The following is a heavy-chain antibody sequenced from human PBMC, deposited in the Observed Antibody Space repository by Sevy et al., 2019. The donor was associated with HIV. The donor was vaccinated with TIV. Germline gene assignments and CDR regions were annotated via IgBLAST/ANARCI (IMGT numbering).Heavy chain of an antibody. CDR3: ARDIKSDSGSYWPYYYYYYGMDV. CDR1: GYTFTSYG. Sequence: ASVKVSCKASGYTFTSYGISWVRQAPGQGLEWMGWISAYNGNTNYAQKLQGRVTMTTDTSTSTAYMELRSLRSDDTAGYYCARDIKSDSGSYWPYYYYYYGMDVWGQGTTVTVSS. V-gene: IGHV1-18*01. D-gene: IGHD1-26*01. J-gene: IGHJ6*02. CDR2: ISAYNGNT.